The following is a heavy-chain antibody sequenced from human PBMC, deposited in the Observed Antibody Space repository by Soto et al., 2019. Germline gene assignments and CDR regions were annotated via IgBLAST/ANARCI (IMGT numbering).Heavy chain of an antibody. J-gene: IGHJ3*02. CDR3: ATVSLTENAFDI. Sequence: SVKVSCKASGGTFSSYTIRWVRQAPGQGLEWMGRIIPILGIANYAQKFQGRVTITADKSTSTAYMELSSLRSEDTAVYYCATVSLTENAFDIWGQGTMVTVSS. D-gene: IGHD2-21*02. CDR2: IIPILGIA. V-gene: IGHV1-69*02. CDR1: GGTFSSYT.